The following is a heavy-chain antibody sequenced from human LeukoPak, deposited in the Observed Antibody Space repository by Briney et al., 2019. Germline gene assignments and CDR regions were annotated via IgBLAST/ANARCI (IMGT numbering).Heavy chain of an antibody. CDR3: ARVVATAPYYGMDV. Sequence: PERSLRLSCAASGFTFSSYAMHWVRQAPGKGLEWVAVISYDGSNKYYADSVKGRFTISRDNSKNTLYLQMNSLRAEDTAVYYCARVVATAPYYGMDVWGQGTTVTVSS. CDR2: ISYDGSNK. J-gene: IGHJ6*02. D-gene: IGHD5-12*01. V-gene: IGHV3-30*04. CDR1: GFTFSSYA.